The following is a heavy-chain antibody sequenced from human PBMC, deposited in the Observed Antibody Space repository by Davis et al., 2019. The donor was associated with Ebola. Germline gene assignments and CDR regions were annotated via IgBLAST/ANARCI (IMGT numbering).Heavy chain of an antibody. CDR2: IRSKAYGGTT. CDR1: GFTFGDYA. J-gene: IGHJ4*02. Sequence: GESLKISCPASGFTFGDYAMSWVRQAPGKGLEWVGFIRSKAYGGTTEYAASVKGRFTISRDDSKSIAYLQMNSLKTEDTAVYYCSRSPTQRGSSPPGYWGQGTLVTVSS. V-gene: IGHV3-49*04. D-gene: IGHD6-6*01. CDR3: SRSPTQRGSSPPGY.